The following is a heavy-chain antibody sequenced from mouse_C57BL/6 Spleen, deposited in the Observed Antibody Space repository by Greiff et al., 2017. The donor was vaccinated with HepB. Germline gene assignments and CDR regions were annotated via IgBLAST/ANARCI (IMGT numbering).Heavy chain of an antibody. D-gene: IGHD2-4*01. J-gene: IGHJ2*01. Sequence: QVTLKVSGAELVRPGASVTLSCKASGYTFTDYEMHWVKQTPVHGLEWIGAIDPETGGTAYNQKFKGKAILTADKSSSTAYMELRSLTSEDSAVYYCTYYDYDENYWGQGTTLTVSS. CDR2: IDPETGGT. CDR3: TYYDYDENY. CDR1: GYTFTDYE. V-gene: IGHV1-15*01.